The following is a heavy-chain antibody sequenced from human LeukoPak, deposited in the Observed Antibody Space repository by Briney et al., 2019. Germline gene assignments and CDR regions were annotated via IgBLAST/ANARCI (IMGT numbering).Heavy chain of an antibody. Sequence: GGSLRLSCAASGFTVSSNYMTWVCQAPGKWLEWVSVIYSGGSTHYADSVKGRFTISRDNAKNSLYLQMNSLRAEDTAVYYCARIPKRPDCGGPCYYFDYWGQGTLVTVSS. CDR2: IYSGGST. D-gene: IGHD2-21*01. CDR3: ARIPKRPDCGGPCYYFDY. J-gene: IGHJ4*02. CDR1: GFTVSSNY. V-gene: IGHV3-53*01.